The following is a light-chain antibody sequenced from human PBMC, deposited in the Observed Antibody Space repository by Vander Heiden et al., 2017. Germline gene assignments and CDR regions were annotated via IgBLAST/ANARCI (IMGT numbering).Light chain of an antibody. CDR2: TAS. J-gene: IGKJ5*01. Sequence: DIQMTQSPSSLSASVGDRVTITCRASQSISSYLNWYQQKLGKAPKFLIYTASSLQSGVPSRFSGSGSGTDFTLTISRLQPEDFATYYCQQSDSTPITFGQATRLDIK. V-gene: IGKV1-39*01. CDR3: QQSDSTPIT. CDR1: QSISSY.